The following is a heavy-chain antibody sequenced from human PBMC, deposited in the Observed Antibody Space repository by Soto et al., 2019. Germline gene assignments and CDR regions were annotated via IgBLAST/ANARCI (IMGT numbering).Heavy chain of an antibody. J-gene: IGHJ4*02. CDR3: AKDLVAARTY. CDR1: GFTFSNYA. V-gene: IGHV3-23*01. Sequence: DVQLLESGGGLVHPGESLRLSCAASGFTFSNYAMAWVRQAPGKGLEWVSSISGDGGNTYHADSVRGRFTISRDNSENTLYLQMRSLRAEDMAVYYCAKDLVAARTYWGQGALVTVSS. D-gene: IGHD6-19*01. CDR2: ISGDGGNT.